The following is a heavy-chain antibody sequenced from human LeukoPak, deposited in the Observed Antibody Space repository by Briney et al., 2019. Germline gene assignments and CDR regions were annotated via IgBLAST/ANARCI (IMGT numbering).Heavy chain of an antibody. V-gene: IGHV3-49*04. CDR1: GFTFGDYA. CDR3: TRDRDILTGYYHPGDY. D-gene: IGHD3-9*01. J-gene: IGHJ4*02. CDR2: IRSKAYGGTT. Sequence: GGSLRLSCTASGFTFGDYAMSWVRQAPGRGLEWVGFIRSKAYGGTTEYAASVKGRFTISRDDSKSIAYLQMNSLKTEDTAVYYCTRDRDILTGYYHPGDYWGQGTLVTVSS.